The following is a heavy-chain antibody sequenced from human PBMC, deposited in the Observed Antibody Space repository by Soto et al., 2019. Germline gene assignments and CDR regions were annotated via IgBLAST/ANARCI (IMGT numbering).Heavy chain of an antibody. CDR2: IYYSGST. J-gene: IGHJ4*02. CDR3: ASPSYYDILTGYYVFDY. D-gene: IGHD3-9*01. CDR1: GGSISSSSYY. V-gene: IGHV4-39*01. Sequence: SETLSLTCTVSGGSISSSSYYWGWIRQPPGKGLEWIGSIYYSGSTYYNPSLKSRVTISVDTSKNQFSLKLSSVTAADTAVYYCASPSYYDILTGYYVFDYWGQGTLVTVSS.